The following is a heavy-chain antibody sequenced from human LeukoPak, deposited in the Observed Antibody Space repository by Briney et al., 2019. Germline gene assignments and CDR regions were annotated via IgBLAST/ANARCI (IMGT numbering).Heavy chain of an antibody. D-gene: IGHD2-2*01. CDR3: AREFCSSTSCYAAYYYYGMDV. Sequence: GGSLRLSCAASGFTVSSNYMSWVRQAPGKGLEWVSVIYSGGSTYYADSVKGRFTISRDNSKNTLYLQMNSLRAEDTAVYYCAREFCSSTSCYAAYYYYGMDVWGQGTTVTVSS. CDR1: GFTVSSNY. J-gene: IGHJ6*02. CDR2: IYSGGST. V-gene: IGHV3-53*01.